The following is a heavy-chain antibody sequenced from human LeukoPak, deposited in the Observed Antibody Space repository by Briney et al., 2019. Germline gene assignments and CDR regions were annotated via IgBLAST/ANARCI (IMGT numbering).Heavy chain of an antibody. CDR1: GFTVSTYV. CDR2: INHDGSDI. V-gene: IGHV3-74*01. J-gene: IGHJ4*02. Sequence: PGGSLRLSCAVSGFTVSTYVMHWVRRAPGEGLVWVSRINHDGSDISYADSVKGRSAISRDNAKNTLYLQMNSLRADDTAIYYCVRDSNLKIDYWGQGTLVTVSS. CDR3: VRDSNLKIDY.